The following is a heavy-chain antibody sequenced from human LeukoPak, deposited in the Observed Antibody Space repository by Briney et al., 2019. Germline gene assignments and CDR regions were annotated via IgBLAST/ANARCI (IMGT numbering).Heavy chain of an antibody. J-gene: IGHJ5*02. CDR2: INAGNGNT. CDR1: GYTFTSYA. Sequence: ASVKVSCKASGYTFTSYAMHWVRQAPGQRLEWMGWINAGNGNTKYSQKFQGRVTIIRDTSASTAYMELSSLRSEDTAVYYCARTYYYDSSGYYNWFDPWGQGTLVTVSS. V-gene: IGHV1-3*01. CDR3: ARTYYYDSSGYYNWFDP. D-gene: IGHD3-22*01.